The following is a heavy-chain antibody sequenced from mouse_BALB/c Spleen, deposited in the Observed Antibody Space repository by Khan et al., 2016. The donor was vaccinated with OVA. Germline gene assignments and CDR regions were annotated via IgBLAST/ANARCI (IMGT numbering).Heavy chain of an antibody. J-gene: IGHJ2*01. CDR2: ISYSGST. D-gene: IGHD1-1*01. CDR3: ARDYGSSYYYFDY. V-gene: IGHV3-2*02. Sequence: EVQLQESGPGLVKPSQSLSLTCTVSGYSITSDYAWNWIRQFPGNKLEWMGYISYSGSTSYNPSLKSRISITRDTSKNQFFLQLNSVNTEDTATYYCARDYGSSYYYFDYWGQGTTLTVSS. CDR1: GYSITSDYA.